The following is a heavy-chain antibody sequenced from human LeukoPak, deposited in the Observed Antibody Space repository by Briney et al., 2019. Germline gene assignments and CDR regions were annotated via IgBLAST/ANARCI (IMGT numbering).Heavy chain of an antibody. CDR3: ARVSSFYGGPEHFDY. CDR1: GFTFSSYW. CDR2: IKQDGSEK. J-gene: IGHJ4*02. V-gene: IGHV3-7*01. Sequence: GGSLRLSCAASGFTFSSYWMSWVRQAPGKGLEWVANIKQDGSEKYYVDFVKGRFTISRDNAKNSLYLQMNSPSAEDTAVYYCARVSSFYGGPEHFDYWGQGTLVTVSS. D-gene: IGHD4-23*01.